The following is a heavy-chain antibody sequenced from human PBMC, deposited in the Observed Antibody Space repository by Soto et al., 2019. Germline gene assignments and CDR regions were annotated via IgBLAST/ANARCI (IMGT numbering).Heavy chain of an antibody. D-gene: IGHD3-3*01. CDR1: GYTLTELS. CDR3: ATVGTGWSGYHKPRNYYYYMDV. CDR2: FDPEDGET. Sequence: ASVKVSCKVSGYTLTELSMHWVRQAPGKGLEWMGGFDPEDGETIYAQKFQGRVTMTEDTSTDTAYMELSSLRSEDTAVYYCATVGTGWSGYHKPRNYYYYMDVWGKGTTVTVSS. V-gene: IGHV1-24*01. J-gene: IGHJ6*03.